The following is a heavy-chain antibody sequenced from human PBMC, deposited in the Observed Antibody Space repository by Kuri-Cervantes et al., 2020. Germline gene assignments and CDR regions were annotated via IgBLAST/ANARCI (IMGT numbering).Heavy chain of an antibody. CDR1: GGSVSSGSYY. D-gene: IGHD6-6*01. Sequence: SETLSLTCTVSGGSVSSGSYYWSWIRQPPGKGLEWIGNIYYSGSTNYNPSLKNRVTISVDTSKNQFSLKLSSVTAADTAVYYCARLVYSSSSFFDPWGQGTLVTVSS. CDR3: ARLVYSSSSFFDP. J-gene: IGHJ5*02. CDR2: IYYSGST. V-gene: IGHV4-61*01.